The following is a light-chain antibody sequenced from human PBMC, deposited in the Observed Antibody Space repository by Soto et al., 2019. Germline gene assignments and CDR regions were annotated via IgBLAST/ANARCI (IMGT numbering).Light chain of an antibody. CDR3: QQYDNYPLT. J-gene: IGKJ4*01. V-gene: IGKV1-5*01. Sequence: DIQITQSPSSVSASVGDRVTITCRASQSISSYLNWYQQKPGTAPKLLIFDASRLESGVPSRFSGSASGTEFTLTISSLQPDDFATYYCQQYDNYPLTFGGGTKVDIK. CDR2: DAS. CDR1: QSISSY.